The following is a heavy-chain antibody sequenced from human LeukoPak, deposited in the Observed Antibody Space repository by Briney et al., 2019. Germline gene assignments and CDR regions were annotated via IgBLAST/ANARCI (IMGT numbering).Heavy chain of an antibody. CDR2: IWHDGSNK. V-gene: IGHV3-33*01. CDR3: ARDQGLAVAATGGPFDP. D-gene: IGHD6-19*01. Sequence: GGSLRLSCAASGFTFSSYGMHWVRQAPGKGLEWVAVIWHDGSNKYYADSVKGRFTISRDNSKNTLYLQMNSLRAEDTAVYFCARDQGLAVAATGGPFDPWGQGTLVTVSS. CDR1: GFTFSSYG. J-gene: IGHJ5*02.